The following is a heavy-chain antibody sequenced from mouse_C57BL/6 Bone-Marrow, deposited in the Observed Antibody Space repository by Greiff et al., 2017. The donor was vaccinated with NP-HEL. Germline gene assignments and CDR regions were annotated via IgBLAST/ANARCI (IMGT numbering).Heavy chain of an antibody. V-gene: IGHV1-55*01. J-gene: IGHJ1*03. Sequence: QVQLQQPGAELVKPGASVKMSCKASGYTFTSYWITWVKQRPGQGLEWIGDIYPGSGSTNYNEKFKSKATLTVDTPSSTAYMQLSSLTSEDSAVYYCARNYYGSSIYWYFDVWGTGTTVTVSS. CDR2: IYPGSGST. CDR3: ARNYYGSSIYWYFDV. D-gene: IGHD1-1*01. CDR1: GYTFTSYW.